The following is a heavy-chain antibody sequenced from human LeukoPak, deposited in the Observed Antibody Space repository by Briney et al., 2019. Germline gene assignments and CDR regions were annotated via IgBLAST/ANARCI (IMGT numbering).Heavy chain of an antibody. V-gene: IGHV5-51*01. CDR3: ARLRDGNYYYGMDV. CDR2: IYPGDSDT. D-gene: IGHD5-24*01. J-gene: IGHJ6*02. Sequence: KGGESLKISCKTSGYSFTTYWIGWVRQMPGKGLEWMGIIYPGDSDTRYSPSFQGQVTISTDKSISTAYLQWRSLKASDTAMYYCARLRDGNYYYGMDVWGQGTTVTVSS. CDR1: GYSFTTYW.